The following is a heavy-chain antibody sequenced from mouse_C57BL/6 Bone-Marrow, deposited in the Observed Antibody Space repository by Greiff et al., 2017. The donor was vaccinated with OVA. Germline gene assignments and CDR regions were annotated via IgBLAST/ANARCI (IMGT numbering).Heavy chain of an antibody. CDR2: ISNGGGST. J-gene: IGHJ3*01. CDR3: ARHGGYYLFAY. CDR1: GFTFSDYY. D-gene: IGHD2-3*01. V-gene: IGHV5-12*01. Sequence: EVNVVESGGGLVQPGGSLKLSCAASGFTFSDYYMYWVRQTPEKRLEWVAYISNGGGSTYYPDTLKGRFTISRDNAKNTLYLQMSRLKSEDTAMYYCARHGGYYLFAYWGQGTLVTVSA.